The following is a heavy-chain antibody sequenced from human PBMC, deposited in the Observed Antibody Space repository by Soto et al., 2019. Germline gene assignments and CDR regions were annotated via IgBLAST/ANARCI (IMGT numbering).Heavy chain of an antibody. CDR1: GGSISNYY. Sequence: SETLSLTCTVSGGSISNYYWSWIRQPPGKGLEWIGYFYYTGITNYNPSLKSRISMSVDTSKNQFSLKLSSVTAADTAVYYCAREQADYDYVWGSYRYTPWFDPWGQRTLVTVS. V-gene: IGHV4-59*12. D-gene: IGHD3-16*02. CDR2: FYYTGIT. J-gene: IGHJ5*02. CDR3: AREQADYDYVWGSYRYTPWFDP.